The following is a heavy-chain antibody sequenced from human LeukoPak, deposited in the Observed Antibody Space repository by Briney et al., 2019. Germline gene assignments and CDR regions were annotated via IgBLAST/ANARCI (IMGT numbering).Heavy chain of an antibody. J-gene: IGHJ4*02. CDR2: ISGSGGST. D-gene: IGHD3-22*01. CDR3: AKFYYYDSSGYYYGGAFDY. CDR1: GLTFSSYA. Sequence: PGGSLRLSCAASGLTFSSYAMSWVRQAPGKGLEWVSAISGSGGSTYYADSVKGRFTISRDNSKNTLYLQMNSLRAEDTAVYYCAKFYYYDSSGYYYGGAFDYWGQGTLVTVSS. V-gene: IGHV3-23*01.